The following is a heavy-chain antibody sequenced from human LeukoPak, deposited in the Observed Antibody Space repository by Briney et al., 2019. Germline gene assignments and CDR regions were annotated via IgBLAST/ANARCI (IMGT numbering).Heavy chain of an antibody. Sequence: GGSLRLSCAASGFSFSSYGMHWVRQAPGKGLEGVAVIWYDGSEKYYADSVKGRFTISRDNSRNTLHLQMNSLRAEDTAVYYCARGPDCGGDCYWGQGTLDTVS. V-gene: IGHV3-33*01. CDR3: ARGPDCGGDCY. CDR1: GFSFSSYG. D-gene: IGHD2-21*02. J-gene: IGHJ4*02. CDR2: IWYDGSEK.